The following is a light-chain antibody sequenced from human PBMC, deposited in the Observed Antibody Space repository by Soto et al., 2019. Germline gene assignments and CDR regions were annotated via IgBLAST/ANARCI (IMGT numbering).Light chain of an antibody. Sequence: DIQMTQSPPTLSASVGDRVTITCRASQSISSWLAWYQQKPGKAPKLLIYKASTLQSGDPSRFSGSGSRTEFTLAISSLQSFYSEAYYCEQYYAHCPFGPGPKLDI. V-gene: IGKV1-5*03. CDR1: QSISSW. J-gene: IGKJ1*01. CDR2: KAS. CDR3: EQYYAHCP.